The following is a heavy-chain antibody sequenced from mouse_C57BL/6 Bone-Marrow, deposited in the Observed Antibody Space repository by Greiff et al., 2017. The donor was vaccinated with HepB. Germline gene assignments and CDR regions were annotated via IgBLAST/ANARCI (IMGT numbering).Heavy chain of an antibody. D-gene: IGHD3-2*02. CDR3: TCRQLRRWFAY. Sequence: EVQLQQSGAELVRPGASVKLSCTASGFNIKDYYMHWVKQRPEQGLEWIGRIDPEDGDTEYAPKFQGKATMTADTSSNTAYLQLSSLTSEDTAVYYCTCRQLRRWFAYWGQGTLVTVSA. CDR2: IDPEDGDT. J-gene: IGHJ3*01. CDR1: GFNIKDYY. V-gene: IGHV14-1*01.